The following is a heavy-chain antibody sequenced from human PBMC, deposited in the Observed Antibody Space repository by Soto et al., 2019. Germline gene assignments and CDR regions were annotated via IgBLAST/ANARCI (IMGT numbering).Heavy chain of an antibody. J-gene: IGHJ6*02. Sequence: SQTLSLTCAISVDSVSSNSAAWNWIRQSPSRGLEWLGRTYYRSKWYNDYAVSVKSRITINTXTSKNQFSLQLNSVTPEDTAVYYCARERGYDNVDTAMGGLYYYYGMDVWGQGTTVTVYS. V-gene: IGHV6-1*01. CDR1: VDSVSSNSAA. D-gene: IGHD5-18*01. CDR3: ARERGYDNVDTAMGGLYYYYGMDV. CDR2: TYYRSKWYN.